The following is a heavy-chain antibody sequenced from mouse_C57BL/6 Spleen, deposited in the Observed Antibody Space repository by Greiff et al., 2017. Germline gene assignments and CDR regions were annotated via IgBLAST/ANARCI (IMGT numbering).Heavy chain of an antibody. CDR2: IYPGDGDT. V-gene: IGHV1-80*01. CDR1: GYAFSSYW. CDR3: ARRGINSNYGYFDY. D-gene: IGHD2-5*01. Sequence: QVQLQQSGAELVKPGASVKISCKASGYAFSSYWMNWVKQRPGKGLEWIGEIYPGDGDTNYNGKFKGKATLTADKSSSTAYMQLSSLTSEDSAVYFCARRGINSNYGYFDYWGQGTTLTVSS. J-gene: IGHJ2*01.